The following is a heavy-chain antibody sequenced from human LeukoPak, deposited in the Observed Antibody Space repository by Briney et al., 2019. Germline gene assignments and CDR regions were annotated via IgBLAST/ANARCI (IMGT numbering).Heavy chain of an antibody. CDR2: ISYDGGNK. V-gene: IGHV3-30*18. J-gene: IGHJ6*02. CDR1: GFTFSSFG. CDR3: AKRAGQYGMDV. D-gene: IGHD6-13*01. Sequence: GGSLRLSCAASGFTFSSFGMHWIRQAPGKGLEWVAVISYDGGNKYYADYVRGRFTISRDNSKNTAYLQVNSLRDEDTAVYYCAKRAGQYGMDVWGQGTTVTVSS.